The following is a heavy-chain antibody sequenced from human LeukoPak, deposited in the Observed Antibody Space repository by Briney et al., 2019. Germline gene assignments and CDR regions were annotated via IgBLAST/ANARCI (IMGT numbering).Heavy chain of an antibody. D-gene: IGHD6-13*01. CDR1: GGSISSSSYY. CDR3: AREQQLTTFYYYGMDV. Sequence: SETLSLTCTVSGGSISSSSYYWGWIRQPPGKGLEWIGSIYCSGSTYYNPSLKSRLTISVDTSKNQISLKLSSVTAADTAVYYCAREQQLTTFYYYGMDVWGQGTTVTVSS. V-gene: IGHV4-39*01. CDR2: IYCSGST. J-gene: IGHJ6*02.